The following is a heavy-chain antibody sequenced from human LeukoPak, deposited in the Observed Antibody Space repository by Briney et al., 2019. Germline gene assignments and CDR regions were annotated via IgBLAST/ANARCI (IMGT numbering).Heavy chain of an antibody. Sequence: SGTLSLTCAVSGGSISSSNWWSWVRPPPGKGLEWIGEIYHSGSTNYNPSLKSRVTISVDKSKNQFSLKLSSVTAADTAVYYCARELRYDNSDSGAFWGQGTVVTVSS. CDR2: IYHSGST. CDR3: ARELRYDNSDSGAF. CDR1: GGSISSSNW. J-gene: IGHJ3*01. D-gene: IGHD3-22*01. V-gene: IGHV4-4*02.